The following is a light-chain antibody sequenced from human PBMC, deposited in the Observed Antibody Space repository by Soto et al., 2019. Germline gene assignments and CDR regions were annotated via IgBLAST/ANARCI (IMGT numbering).Light chain of an antibody. Sequence: QSVLTQPPSVSAAPGQRVTISCSGSNSNIGNNAVNWYQQLPGKAPKLLVHFDDRVASAVSDRVSGSKSGTSASLAISALQSEDEADYYCAAWDDSLSGPLFGGGTQLTVL. CDR2: FDD. CDR3: AAWDDSLSGPL. CDR1: NSNIGNNA. J-gene: IGLJ3*02. V-gene: IGLV1-36*01.